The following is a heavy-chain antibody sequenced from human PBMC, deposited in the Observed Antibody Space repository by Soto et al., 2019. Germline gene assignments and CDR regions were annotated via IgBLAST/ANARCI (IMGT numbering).Heavy chain of an antibody. CDR1: GGSISSYY. V-gene: IGHV4-59*01. CDR2: IYYSGST. J-gene: IGHJ4*02. Sequence: SETQSLTCTVSGGSISSYYWSWIRQPPGKGLEWIGYIYYSGSTNYNPSLKSRVTISVDTSKNQFSLKLSSVTAADTAVYYCARGAGERFDYWGQGTLVTVSS. CDR3: ARGAGERFDY. D-gene: IGHD7-27*01.